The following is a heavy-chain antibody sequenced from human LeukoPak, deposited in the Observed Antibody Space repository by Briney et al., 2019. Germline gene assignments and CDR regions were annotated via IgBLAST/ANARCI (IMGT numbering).Heavy chain of an antibody. V-gene: IGHV4-59*01. J-gene: IGHJ4*02. D-gene: IGHD2-15*01. CDR1: GGSISSYY. Sequence: PSETLSLTCTVSGGSISSYYWSWIRQPPGKGLEWIGYIYYSGSTKYNPSLKSRVTIPGDTSKNQFSLKLSSVTAADTAVYYCATATLYCSGGSCYPNYFDYWGQGTLVTVSS. CDR2: IYYSGST. CDR3: ATATLYCSGGSCYPNYFDY.